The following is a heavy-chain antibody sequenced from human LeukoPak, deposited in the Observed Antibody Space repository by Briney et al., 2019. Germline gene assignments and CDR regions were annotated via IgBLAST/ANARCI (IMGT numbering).Heavy chain of an antibody. D-gene: IGHD3-10*01. CDR3: AREGPHSGYYYYMDV. V-gene: IGHV1-69*06. J-gene: IGHJ6*03. CDR1: GGTFSSYA. CDR2: IIPIFGTA. Sequence: VASVKVSCKASGGTFSSYAISWVRQAPGQGLEWMGGIIPIFGTANYAQKFQGRVTITADKSTSTAYMELSSLRSEDTAVYYCAREGPHSGYYYYMDVWGKGTTVTISS.